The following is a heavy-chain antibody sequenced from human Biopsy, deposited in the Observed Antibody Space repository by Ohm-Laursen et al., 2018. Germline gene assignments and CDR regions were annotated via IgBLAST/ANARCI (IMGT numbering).Heavy chain of an antibody. CDR3: ARGPHSGSHSCFDY. V-gene: IGHV1-69*13. CDR1: GGTFINYA. CDR2: IIPMFGTA. D-gene: IGHD1-26*01. J-gene: IGHJ4*02. Sequence: SVKVSCNASGGTFINYAISWVRQAPGQGLGWMGGIIPMFGTANYAQMFQGRVTISADESTSTSYMELSSLTTEDTAIYYCARGPHSGSHSCFDYWGRGTLVTVSS.